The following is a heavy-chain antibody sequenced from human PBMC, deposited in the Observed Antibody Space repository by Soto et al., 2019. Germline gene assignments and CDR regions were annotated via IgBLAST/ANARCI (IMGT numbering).Heavy chain of an antibody. CDR3: AKDPTRSIVVVAATFDY. Sequence: GGSPRLSCAASGFTFSSYAMSWVRQAPGKGLEWVSAISGSGGSTYYADSVKGRFTISRDNSKNTLYLQMNSLRAEDTAVYYCAKDPTRSIVVVAATFDYWGQGTLVTVSS. CDR1: GFTFSSYA. J-gene: IGHJ4*02. CDR2: ISGSGGST. D-gene: IGHD2-15*01. V-gene: IGHV3-23*01.